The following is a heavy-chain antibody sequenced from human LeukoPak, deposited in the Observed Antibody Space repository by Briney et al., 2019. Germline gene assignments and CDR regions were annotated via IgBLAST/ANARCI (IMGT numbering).Heavy chain of an antibody. CDR2: IYSDGTT. V-gene: IGHV4-59*01. CDR3: ARDTRSYDTSGYYYFDY. D-gene: IGHD3-22*01. J-gene: IGHJ4*02. CDR1: GASTTSYY. Sequence: PSETLSLACSVSGASTTSYYWNWIRQAPGKGLEWIGYIYSDGTTSYSPSLRSRVTISIDTSRNQFSLKLSSVTAADAAVYYCARDTRSYDTSGYYYFDYWGQGALVTVSS.